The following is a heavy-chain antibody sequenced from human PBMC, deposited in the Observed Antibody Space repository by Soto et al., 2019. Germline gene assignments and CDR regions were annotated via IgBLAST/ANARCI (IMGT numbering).Heavy chain of an antibody. V-gene: IGHV4-59*08. CDR2: IYYSGST. J-gene: IGHJ4*02. D-gene: IGHD3-3*01. CDR3: ARLFGVRENY. CDR1: GGSISSYY. Sequence: SETLSLTCTVSGGSISSYYWSWIRQPPGKGLEWIGYIYYSGSTNYNPSLKSRVTISVDTSKNQFSLKLSSVTAADTAVYYCARLFGVRENYWGQGTLVTVSS.